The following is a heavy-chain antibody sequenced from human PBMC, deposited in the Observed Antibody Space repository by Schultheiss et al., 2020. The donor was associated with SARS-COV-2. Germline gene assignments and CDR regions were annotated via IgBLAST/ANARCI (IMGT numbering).Heavy chain of an antibody. V-gene: IGHV3-66*01. CDR3: ARDPPTMVRGVMFGKYYYYYGMDV. Sequence: GGSLRLSCAASGFTVSSNYMSWVRQAPGKGLEWVSGIGTAGDTYYPGSVKGRFTISRDNSKNTLYLQMNSLRAEDTAVYYCARDPPTMVRGVMFGKYYYYYGMDVWGQGTTVTVSS. D-gene: IGHD3-10*01. CDR1: GFTVSSNY. J-gene: IGHJ6*02. CDR2: IGTAGDT.